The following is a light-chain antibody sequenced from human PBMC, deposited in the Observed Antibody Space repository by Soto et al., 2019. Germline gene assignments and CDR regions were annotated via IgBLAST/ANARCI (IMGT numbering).Light chain of an antibody. J-gene: IGKJ1*01. CDR3: QQSYSTPWT. Sequence: DIQMTHSPSSLSASVGDRVNITCRTSQSISRYLNGYQQKPGKAPNLLIYAASSVQSGVPSRFSGSRSGTDFTLTLSSMQPEDFATYYGQQSYSTPWTFAQGTKVEIK. CDR1: QSISRY. V-gene: IGKV1-39*01. CDR2: AAS.